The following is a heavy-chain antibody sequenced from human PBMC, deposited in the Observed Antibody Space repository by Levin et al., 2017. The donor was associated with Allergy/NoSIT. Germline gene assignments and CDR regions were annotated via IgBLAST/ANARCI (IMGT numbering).Heavy chain of an antibody. Sequence: ESLRLSCAASGFTFSSYSMNWVRQAPGKGLEWVSSISSSSSYIYYADSVKGRFTISRDNAKNSLYLQMNSLRAEDTAVYYCARAPYSSSWYGDYWGQGTLVTVSS. V-gene: IGHV3-21*01. CDR3: ARAPYSSSWYGDY. D-gene: IGHD6-13*01. CDR2: ISSSSSYI. CDR1: GFTFSSYS. J-gene: IGHJ4*02.